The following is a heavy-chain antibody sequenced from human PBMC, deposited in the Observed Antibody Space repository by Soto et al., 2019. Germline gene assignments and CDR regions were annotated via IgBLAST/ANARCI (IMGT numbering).Heavy chain of an antibody. CDR2: IYPGDSDT. J-gene: IGHJ6*02. Sequence: PGECLKISCKGSGYSFTSYWIGWVRQMPGKGLEWMGIIYPGDSDTRYSPSFQGQVTISADKSISTAYLQWSSLKASDTAMYYCARGSGSYYYYYYGMDVWGQGTTVTVSS. V-gene: IGHV5-51*01. CDR3: ARGSGSYYYYYYGMDV. CDR1: GYSFTSYW. D-gene: IGHD3-10*01.